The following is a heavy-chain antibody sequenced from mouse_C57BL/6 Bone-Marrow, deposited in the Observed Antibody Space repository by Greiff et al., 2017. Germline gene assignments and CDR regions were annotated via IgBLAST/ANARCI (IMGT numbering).Heavy chain of an antibody. Sequence: QLQESGAELASPGASVTLSCKASGYTFTDHIMNWVKKRPGQGLEWIGRIYPVSGETNYNQQFMGKATFSVDRSSSTVYMVLNSLTSEDPAVYYGGRSSVPYYYAMDYWGQGTSVTVSS. CDR1: GYTFTDHI. J-gene: IGHJ4*01. V-gene: IGHV1-11*01. CDR2: IYPVSGET. CDR3: GRSSVPYYYAMDY.